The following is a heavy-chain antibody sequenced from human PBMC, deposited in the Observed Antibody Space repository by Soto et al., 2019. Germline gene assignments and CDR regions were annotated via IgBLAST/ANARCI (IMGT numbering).Heavy chain of an antibody. CDR2: IIPILGIA. Sequence: QVQLVQSGAEVKKPGSSVKVSCKASGGTFSSYTISWVRQAPGQGLEWMGRIIPILGIANYAQKFQGRVTITADKSTSTAYMELSSLRSEDTAVYYCARSYYDSSGYYAYFDYWGQGTLVTVSS. CDR1: GGTFSSYT. V-gene: IGHV1-69*02. CDR3: ARSYYDSSGYYAYFDY. J-gene: IGHJ4*02. D-gene: IGHD3-22*01.